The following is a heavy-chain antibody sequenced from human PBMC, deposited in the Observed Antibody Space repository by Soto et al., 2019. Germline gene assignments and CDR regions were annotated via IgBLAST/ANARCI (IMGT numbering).Heavy chain of an antibody. CDR3: ARGGDDVLDY. D-gene: IGHD4-17*01. CDR2: ISYDGSNK. V-gene: IGHV3-30-3*01. CDR1: GFTFSSYA. J-gene: IGHJ4*02. Sequence: QVQLVESGGGVVQPGRSLRLSCAASGFTFSSYAMHWVRQAPGKGLEWVAVISYDGSNKYYADSVKGRFTISRDNSKNTLYLQMNSLRAEDTAVYYCARGGDDVLDYWGQGTLVTVSS.